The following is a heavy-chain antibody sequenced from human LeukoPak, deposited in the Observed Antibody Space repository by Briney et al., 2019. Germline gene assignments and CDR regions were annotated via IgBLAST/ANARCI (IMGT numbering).Heavy chain of an antibody. V-gene: IGHV3-7*01. J-gene: IGHJ6*03. Sequence: GGSLRLSCAAYGFSFGSYWMSWVRQARGKGLEWVANIKQDGSEKYYVDSVKGRFTISRDNAKNSLYLQMNSLRAEDTAVYYCARDHYDFWSGYQAPYYYYYYMDVWGKGTTVTVSS. CDR3: ARDHYDFWSGYQAPYYYYYYMDV. CDR1: GFSFGSYW. D-gene: IGHD3-3*01. CDR2: IKQDGSEK.